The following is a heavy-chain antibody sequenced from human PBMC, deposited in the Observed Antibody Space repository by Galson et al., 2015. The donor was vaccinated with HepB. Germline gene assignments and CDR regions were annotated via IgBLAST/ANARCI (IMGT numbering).Heavy chain of an antibody. Sequence: SLRLSCAAYGFTFSTYWMHWVRQAPGKGLVWVSRINSDGSSTTYADSVKGRFTISRDNAKNTLYLQMNSLRAEDTAVYYCARARIAVAGFDYWGQGTLVTVSS. CDR2: INSDGSST. D-gene: IGHD6-19*01. CDR3: ARARIAVAGFDY. CDR1: GFTFSTYW. J-gene: IGHJ4*02. V-gene: IGHV3-74*01.